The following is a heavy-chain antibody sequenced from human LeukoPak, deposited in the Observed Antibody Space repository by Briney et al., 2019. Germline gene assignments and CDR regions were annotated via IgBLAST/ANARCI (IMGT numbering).Heavy chain of an antibody. D-gene: IGHD3-10*01. V-gene: IGHV3-30*02. J-gene: IGHJ6*03. Sequence: GGSLRLSCAASGFTFSSYGMHWVRQAPGKWLEWVAFIRYDGSNKYYADSVKGRFTISRDNSKNTLYLQMNSLRAEDTAVYYCAKPSYGDYMDVWGKGTTVTISS. CDR1: GFTFSSYG. CDR3: AKPSYGDYMDV. CDR2: IRYDGSNK.